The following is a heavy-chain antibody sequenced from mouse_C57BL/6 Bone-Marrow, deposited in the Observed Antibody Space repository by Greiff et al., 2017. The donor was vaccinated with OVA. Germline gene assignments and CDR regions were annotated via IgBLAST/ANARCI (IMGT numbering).Heavy chain of an antibody. V-gene: IGHV8-8*01. CDR1: GFSLSTFGMG. J-gene: IGHJ2*01. D-gene: IGHD1-1*01. CDR2: IWWDDDK. CDR3: ARIPLIYYSGSSRVYFDY. Sequence: QVTLKESGPGILQPSQTLSLTCSFSGFSLSTFGMGVGWIRQPSGKGLEWLAHIWWDDDKYYNPALKSRLTISKDTSKNQVFLQIANVDTADTATYYCARIPLIYYSGSSRVYFDYWGQGTTLTVSS.